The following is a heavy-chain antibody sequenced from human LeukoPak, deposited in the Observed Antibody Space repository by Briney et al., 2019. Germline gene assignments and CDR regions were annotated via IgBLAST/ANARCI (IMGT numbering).Heavy chain of an antibody. J-gene: IGHJ5*02. CDR2: IGSSGRTI. V-gene: IGHV3-48*03. CDR1: GFTFSTYE. CDR3: ARGPLHVVVPAATWFDP. D-gene: IGHD2-2*01. Sequence: GGSLRLSCTASGFTFSTYEMNWVRQAPGKGLEWVSYIGSSGRTIYYADSVKGRFTISRDNAQNSLYLQMNTLRDEDTAVYYCARGPLHVVVPAATWFDPWGQGILVTVSS.